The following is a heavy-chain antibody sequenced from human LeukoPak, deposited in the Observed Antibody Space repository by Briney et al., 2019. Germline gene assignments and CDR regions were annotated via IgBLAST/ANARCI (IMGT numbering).Heavy chain of an antibody. CDR2: VYTSGFT. V-gene: IGHV4-4*07. CDR1: GGSMNTFY. CDR3: ARETLVGTTNYFDY. Sequence: SETLSLTCSVSGGSMNTFYGTWIRQPAGKGLEWIGRVYTSGFTKYNPSFRSRVSMSVDTSKKQLSLMLTSLTAADTAVYYCARETLVGTTNYFDYWGQGALVTVSS. D-gene: IGHD1-14*01. J-gene: IGHJ4*02.